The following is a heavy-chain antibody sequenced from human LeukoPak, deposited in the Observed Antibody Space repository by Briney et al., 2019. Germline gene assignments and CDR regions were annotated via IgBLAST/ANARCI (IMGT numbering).Heavy chain of an antibody. J-gene: IGHJ4*02. CDR2: IIPIFGTA. CDR3: AHSPGVITILGSYYFDY. Sequence: GASVKVSCKASGGTFSSYAISWVRQAPGQGLEWMGEIIPIFGTANYAQKFQGRVTITADESTSTAYMELSSLRSEDTAVYYCAHSPGVITILGSYYFDYWGQGTLVTVSS. CDR1: GGTFSSYA. V-gene: IGHV1-69*13. D-gene: IGHD3-3*01.